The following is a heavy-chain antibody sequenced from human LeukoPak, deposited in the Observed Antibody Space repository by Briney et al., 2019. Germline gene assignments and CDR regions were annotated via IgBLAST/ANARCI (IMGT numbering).Heavy chain of an antibody. J-gene: IGHJ4*02. Sequence: SETLSLTCTVSGGSISSSSYYWGWIRQPPGKGLEWIGGIYYSGSTYYNPSLKSRVTISVDTSKNQFSLKLSSVTAADTAVYYCARVGYYGSGTRGGFDYWGQGTLVTVSS. CDR1: GGSISSSSYY. CDR2: IYYSGST. D-gene: IGHD3-10*01. CDR3: ARVGYYGSGTRGGFDY. V-gene: IGHV4-39*07.